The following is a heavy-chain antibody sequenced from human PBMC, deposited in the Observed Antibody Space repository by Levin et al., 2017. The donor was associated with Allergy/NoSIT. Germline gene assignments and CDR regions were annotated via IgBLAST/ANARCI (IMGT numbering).Heavy chain of an antibody. Sequence: SETLSLTCTVSGGSIISGDYYWSWIRQPPGKGLEWIGYIYYSGSTYYNPSLKSRVTISVDTSKNQFSLKLSSVTAADTAVYYCARDTVTHFDYWGQGTLVTVSS. D-gene: IGHD4-17*01. CDR1: GGSIISGDYY. CDR3: ARDTVTHFDY. CDR2: IYYSGST. J-gene: IGHJ4*02. V-gene: IGHV4-30-4*01.